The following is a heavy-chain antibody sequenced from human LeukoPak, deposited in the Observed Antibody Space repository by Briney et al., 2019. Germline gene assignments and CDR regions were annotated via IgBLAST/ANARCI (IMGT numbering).Heavy chain of an antibody. CDR1: GGSISSSSYY. D-gene: IGHD3-9*01. V-gene: IGHV4-39*01. CDR2: IYYSGST. J-gene: IGHJ4*02. CDR3: ARHGGDILTGHAHYYFDY. Sequence: SETPSLTCTVSGGSISSSSYYWGWIRQPPGKGLEWIGSIYYSGSTYYNPSLKSRVTISVDTSKNQFSLKLSSVTAADTAVYYCARHGGDILTGHAHYYFDYWGQGTLVTVSS.